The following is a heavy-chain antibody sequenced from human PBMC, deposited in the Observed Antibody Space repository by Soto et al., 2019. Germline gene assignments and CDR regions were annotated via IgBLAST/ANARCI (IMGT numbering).Heavy chain of an antibody. V-gene: IGHV3-33*01. CDR3: ARDGSGSSHLNDY. D-gene: IGHD3-10*01. Sequence: GSLRLSCAASGFTFSSYGMHWVRQAPGKGLEWVAVIWYDGSNKYYADSVKGRFTISRDNSKNTLYLQMNRLRAEDTAVYYCARDGSGSSHLNDYWGQGTLVTVSS. J-gene: IGHJ4*02. CDR1: GFTFSSYG. CDR2: IWYDGSNK.